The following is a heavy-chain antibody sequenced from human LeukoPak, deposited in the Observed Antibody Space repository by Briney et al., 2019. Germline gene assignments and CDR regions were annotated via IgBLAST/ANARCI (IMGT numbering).Heavy chain of an antibody. J-gene: IGHJ4*02. Sequence: ASVKVSCKTSGYTFTNDYMHWVRQAPGQGLEWMGVINPGDGTTKYAQKFQGRVTMTRDTSTSTLYMELSSLRSEDTAMYYCSKVGQLVFDYWGQGTLVTVS. CDR3: SKVGQLVFDY. V-gene: IGHV1-46*03. D-gene: IGHD6-6*01. CDR2: INPGDGTT. CDR1: GYTFTNDY.